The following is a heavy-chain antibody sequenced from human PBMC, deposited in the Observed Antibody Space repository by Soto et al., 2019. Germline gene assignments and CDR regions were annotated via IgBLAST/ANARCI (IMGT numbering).Heavy chain of an antibody. J-gene: IGHJ6*02. CDR2: ISGDGKST. D-gene: IGHD2-8*02. CDR3: VKDWTGNKCPGLDV. Sequence: EVEVLESGGGLQQPGGSLRLSCVASGFTFNAHAMTWVRQGPGVGLEWTSSISGDGKSTYYADSVKGRFTVSRDNSKNTLTRQMNSLRVEDTATYYCVKDWTGNKCPGLDVWGQGTTVTVSS. V-gene: IGHV3-23*01. CDR1: GFTFNAHA.